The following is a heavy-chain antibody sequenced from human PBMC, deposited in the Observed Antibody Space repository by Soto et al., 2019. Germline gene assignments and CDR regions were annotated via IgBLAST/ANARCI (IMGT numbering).Heavy chain of an antibody. CDR1: GYTFTSYG. Sequence: ASVKVSCKASGYTFTSYGISWVRQAPGQGLEWMGWISAYNGNTNYAQKLQGRVTMTTDTSTSTAYMELRSLRSDDTAVYYCARDRRLGFGVVIDGAFDIWGQGTMVTVS. CDR2: ISAYNGNT. CDR3: ARDRRLGFGVVIDGAFDI. V-gene: IGHV1-18*04. J-gene: IGHJ3*02. D-gene: IGHD3-3*01.